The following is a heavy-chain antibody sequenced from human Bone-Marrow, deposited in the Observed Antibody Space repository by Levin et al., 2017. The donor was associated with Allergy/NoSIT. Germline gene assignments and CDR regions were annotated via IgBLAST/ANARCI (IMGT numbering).Heavy chain of an antibody. CDR2: IHAGDSST. D-gene: IGHD3-10*01. CDR3: VTGAHGDY. J-gene: IGHJ4*02. Sequence: GESLKISCKGSGYRFTSYHIAWVRQVPGKGLEWMAIIHAGDSSTKYSPSFRRQVTVSVDRSISTAYLQWTSLQASDTAMYYCVTGAHGDYWGQGTLVTVSS. CDR1: GYRFTSYH. V-gene: IGHV5-51*01.